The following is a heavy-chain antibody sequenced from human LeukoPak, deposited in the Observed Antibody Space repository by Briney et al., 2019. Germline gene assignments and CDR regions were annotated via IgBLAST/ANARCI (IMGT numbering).Heavy chain of an antibody. CDR3: ARHLVIDNGYIRN. CDR1: GFTFSSYS. J-gene: IGHJ4*02. V-gene: IGHV3-48*02. D-gene: IGHD5-24*01. Sequence: PGGSLRLSCAASGFTFSSYSMNWVRQAPGKGLEWVSYISSSSTIYYADSVKGRFTISRDNAKNSLYLQMNSLRDEDTAVYYCARHLVIDNGYIRNWGQGTLVTVSS. CDR2: ISSSSTI.